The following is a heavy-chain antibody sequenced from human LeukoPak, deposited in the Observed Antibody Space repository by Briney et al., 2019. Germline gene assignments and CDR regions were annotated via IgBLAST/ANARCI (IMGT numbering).Heavy chain of an antibody. J-gene: IGHJ3*02. CDR1: GYTFISYY. V-gene: IGHV1-46*01. CDR2: IKASGGST. Sequence: ASVKVSCKASGYTFISYYMHWVRQPPAQGLEWMGIIKASGGSTSYAQKFQGRVTMTRDTSTSTVYMELSSLRSEDTAVYYCARGIGSRIVVVTGQDAFDIWGQGTMVTVSS. CDR3: ARGIGSRIVVVTGQDAFDI. D-gene: IGHD2-21*02.